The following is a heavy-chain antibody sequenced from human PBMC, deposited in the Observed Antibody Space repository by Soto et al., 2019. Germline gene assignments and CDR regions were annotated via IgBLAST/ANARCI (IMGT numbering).Heavy chain of an antibody. CDR1: GFTVSDSY. D-gene: IGHD1-26*01. CDR3: ATVKYSGNYMPSYYFDY. V-gene: IGHV3-53*01. Sequence: PGGSLRLSCAASGFTVSDSYMTWVRQAPGKGLEWVSLIHSGGSTFYAGSVKGRFTISRDNSKNTLYLQLSTLSAEDTAVYYCATVKYSGNYMPSYYFDYWGRGTLVTVSS. J-gene: IGHJ4*02. CDR2: IHSGGST.